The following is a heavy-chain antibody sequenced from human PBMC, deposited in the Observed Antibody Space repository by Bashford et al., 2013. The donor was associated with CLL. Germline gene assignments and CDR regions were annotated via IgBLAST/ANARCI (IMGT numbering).Heavy chain of an antibody. J-gene: IGHJ4*02. CDR1: GDTVSRDEYS. V-gene: IGHV4-30-4*01. CDR2: IFHSGTT. Sequence: SETLSLTCSVSGDTVSRDEYSWSWVRQPPGKGLEWIGFIFHSGTTFYNPSLKSRVSISIDTSTNHFSLSLKSATAADTAVYFCARFNEYGDLFFFDHWGREPWSPSPQ. D-gene: IGHD4-17*01. CDR3: ARFNEYGDLFFFDH.